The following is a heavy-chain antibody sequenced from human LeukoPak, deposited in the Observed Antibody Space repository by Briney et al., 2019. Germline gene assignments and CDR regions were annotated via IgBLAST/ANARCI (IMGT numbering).Heavy chain of an antibody. D-gene: IGHD2-2*01. V-gene: IGHV4-59*12. J-gene: IGHJ6*02. Sequence: SETLSLTCTVSGGSISSYYWSWIRQPPGKGLEWIGYIYYSGSTNYNPSLKSRVTISVDTSKNQFSLKLSSVTAADTAVYYYARVGVVPAPYYYYGMDVWGQGTTVTVSS. CDR2: IYYSGST. CDR3: ARVGVVPAPYYYYGMDV. CDR1: GGSISSYY.